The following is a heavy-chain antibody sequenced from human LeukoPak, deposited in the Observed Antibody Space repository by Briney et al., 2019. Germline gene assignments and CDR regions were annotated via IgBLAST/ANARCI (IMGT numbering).Heavy chain of an antibody. CDR2: INHSGST. J-gene: IGHJ4*02. V-gene: IGHV4-34*01. CDR1: GGSFSGYY. CDR3: ARAGTRRDIAGATRAVKY. Sequence: PSETLSLTCAVYGGSFSGYYWSWIRQPPGKGLEWIGEINHSGSTNYNPSLKSRVTILVDTSKNQFPLKLSSVTAADTAVYYCARAGTRRDIAGATRAVKYWGQGTLVTVSS. D-gene: IGHD1-26*01.